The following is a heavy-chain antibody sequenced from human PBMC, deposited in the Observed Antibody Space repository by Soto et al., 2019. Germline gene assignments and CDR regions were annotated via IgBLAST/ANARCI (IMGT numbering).Heavy chain of an antibody. V-gene: IGHV3-53*01. J-gene: IGHJ4*02. CDR1: GFSVSSNC. CDR2: IHTGDRA. D-gene: IGHD4-17*01. CDR3: ARDPASYGDGWYFDS. Sequence: GGSLRLSCAASGFSVSSNCMTWVGQAPGKGLEWVSVIHTGDRAYYADSVKGRFTISRDDSKNTLYLHMNSLRVEDTAVYYCARDPASYGDGWYFDSWGQGTLVTVSS.